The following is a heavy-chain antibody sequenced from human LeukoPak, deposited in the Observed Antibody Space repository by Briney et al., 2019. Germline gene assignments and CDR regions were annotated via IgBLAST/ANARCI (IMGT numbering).Heavy chain of an antibody. J-gene: IGHJ1*01. CDR3: ARAGYSMDTEYFQH. Sequence: GGSLRLSCAASGFTFSSYEMNWVRQAPGKGLEWVSYISNSGTAIYYADSVRGRFTISRDNAKSSLYLQMNSLRAEDTAVYYCARAGYSMDTEYFQHWGQGTLVTVSS. CDR1: GFTFSSYE. V-gene: IGHV3-48*03. D-gene: IGHD5-18*01. CDR2: ISNSGTAI.